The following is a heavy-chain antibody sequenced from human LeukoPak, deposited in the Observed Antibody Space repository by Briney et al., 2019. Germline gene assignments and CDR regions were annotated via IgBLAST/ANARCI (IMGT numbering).Heavy chain of an antibody. CDR1: GFTFSSYA. Sequence: GRSLRLSCAASGFTFSSYAMHWVRQAPGKGLEWVAVISYDGSNKDYADSVKGRFTISRDNSKNTLYLQMNSLRAEDTAVYYCAKVDDKQLVRVYFDYRGQGTLVTVSS. J-gene: IGHJ4*02. V-gene: IGHV3-30-3*01. CDR2: ISYDGSNK. D-gene: IGHD6-6*01. CDR3: AKVDDKQLVRVYFDY.